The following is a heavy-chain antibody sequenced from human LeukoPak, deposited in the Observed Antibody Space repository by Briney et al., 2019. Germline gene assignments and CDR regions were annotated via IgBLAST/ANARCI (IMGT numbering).Heavy chain of an antibody. CDR3: ARVMGNYYYYYDMDV. D-gene: IGHD3-10*01. CDR2: IYYSGST. J-gene: IGHJ6*02. Sequence: IYYSGSTNYNPSLKSRVTISVDTSKNQFSLKLSSVTAADTAVYYCARVMGNYYYYYDMDVWGQGTTVTVSS. V-gene: IGHV4-59*01.